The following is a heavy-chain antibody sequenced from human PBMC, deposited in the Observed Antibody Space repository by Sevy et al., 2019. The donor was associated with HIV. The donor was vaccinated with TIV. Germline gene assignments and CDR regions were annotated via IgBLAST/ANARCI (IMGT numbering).Heavy chain of an antibody. D-gene: IGHD5-18*01. Sequence: ASEKVSCKASGYTFTGQYIHWVRQAPGQGLEWMGWINPNSGDTKYAQEFKGRVTMTRDTSISTAYMELSGLKSDDTAVYYCSRDLRLRGYSYGCFDYWGQGTLVTVSS. CDR3: SRDLRLRGYSYGCFDY. CDR2: INPNSGDT. CDR1: GYTFTGQY. J-gene: IGHJ4*02. V-gene: IGHV1-2*02.